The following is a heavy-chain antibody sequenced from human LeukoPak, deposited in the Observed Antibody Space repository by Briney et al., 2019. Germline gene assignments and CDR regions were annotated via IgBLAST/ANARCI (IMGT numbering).Heavy chain of an antibody. D-gene: IGHD3-22*01. Sequence: KPSETLSLTCTVSGGSISSSSYYWGWIRQPPGKGLEWIGSIYYDGTTHYNPSLRSRLTISVDTSNNQFSLKLSSVTAADTAVYFCARTNYYYDSSGYSNFDYWGQGTLVTVSS. CDR2: IYYDGTT. CDR1: GGSISSSSYY. V-gene: IGHV4-39*01. J-gene: IGHJ4*02. CDR3: ARTNYYYDSSGYSNFDY.